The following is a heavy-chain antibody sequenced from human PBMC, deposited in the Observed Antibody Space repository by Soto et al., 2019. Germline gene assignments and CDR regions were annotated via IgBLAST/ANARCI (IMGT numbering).Heavy chain of an antibody. D-gene: IGHD2-15*01. V-gene: IGHV1-69*06. CDR3: ANGYCSGGSCYLSAFDI. CDR2: IIPIFGTT. CDR1: GGAFSTYS. J-gene: IGHJ3*02. Sequence: QVQLVQSGAEVKKPASSVKVSCKASGGAFSTYSINWVRQAPGQGLEWMGRIIPIFGTTNYAQKFQGRVTITADKSTTTDYMALSSLRSEDTAVYYCANGYCSGGSCYLSAFDIWGQGTMVTVSS.